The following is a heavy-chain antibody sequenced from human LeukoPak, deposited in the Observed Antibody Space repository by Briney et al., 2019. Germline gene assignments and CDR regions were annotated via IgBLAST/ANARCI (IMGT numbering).Heavy chain of an antibody. J-gene: IGHJ5*02. CDR3: ARVGGIAAA. D-gene: IGHD6-13*01. V-gene: IGHV3-30-3*01. Sequence: QPGGSLRLSCAASGFTFSSYAMHWVRQAPGKGLEWVAVISYDGSNKYYADSVKGRFTISRDNSKNTLYLQMNSLRAEDTAVYYCARVGGIAAAWGQGTLVTVSS. CDR2: ISYDGSNK. CDR1: GFTFSSYA.